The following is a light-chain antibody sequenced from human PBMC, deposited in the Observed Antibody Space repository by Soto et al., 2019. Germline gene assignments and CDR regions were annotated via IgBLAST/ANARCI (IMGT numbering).Light chain of an antibody. Sequence: SALTQPPSVSGSPGQSVTISCTGTSSDVGNYNSVSWYQQPPGTVPKLMIYEVTNRPSGVPDRFSGSKSGNTASLTISGLQPEDEADYYCSSYTTSNTYVFGTGTKVTVL. CDR1: SSDVGNYNS. CDR3: SSYTTSNTYV. CDR2: EVT. V-gene: IGLV2-18*02. J-gene: IGLJ1*01.